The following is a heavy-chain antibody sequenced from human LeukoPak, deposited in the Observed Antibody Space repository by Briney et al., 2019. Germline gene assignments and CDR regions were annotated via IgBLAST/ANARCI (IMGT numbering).Heavy chain of an antibody. CDR3: AKKVRTTVVTPVDY. J-gene: IGHJ4*02. CDR2: IIPIFGTA. Sequence: EASVKVSCKASGGTFSSYAISWVRQAPGQGLEWMGGIIPIFGTANYAQKFQERVTITRDMSTSTAYMELSSLRSEDTAVYYCAKKVRTTVVTPVDYWGQGTLVTVSS. CDR1: GGTFSSYA. V-gene: IGHV1-69*05. D-gene: IGHD4-23*01.